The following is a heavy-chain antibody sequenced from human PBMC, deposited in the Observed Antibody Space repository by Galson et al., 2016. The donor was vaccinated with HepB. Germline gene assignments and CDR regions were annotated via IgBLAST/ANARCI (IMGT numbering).Heavy chain of an antibody. CDR3: ARGGGAYSTIWWGAFDI. D-gene: IGHD6-13*01. J-gene: IGHJ3*02. CDR1: GGAINAYY. CDR2: LYYNSGT. V-gene: IGHV4-59*01. Sequence: ETLSLTCTASGGAINAYYWSWIRQPPGEGLEWIGYLYYNSGTSYNPSLKSRVTISVDTSRDQFSLKLTSVTASDTAVYYCARGGGAYSTIWWGAFDIWGQGTMVTVSS.